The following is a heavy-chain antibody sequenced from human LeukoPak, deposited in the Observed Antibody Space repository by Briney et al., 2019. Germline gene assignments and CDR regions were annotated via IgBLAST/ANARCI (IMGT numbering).Heavy chain of an antibody. CDR1: GGSFSGYY. D-gene: IGHD3-10*01. V-gene: IGHV4-34*01. J-gene: IGHJ4*02. CDR3: ARGSRITMVRGVPWGY. CDR2: INHSGST. Sequence: SETLSLTCAVYGGSFSGYYWSWIRQPPGKGLEWLGEINHSGSTNYNPSLKSRVTISVDTSKNQFSLKLSSVTAADTAVYYCARGSRITMVRGVPWGYWGQGTLVTVSS.